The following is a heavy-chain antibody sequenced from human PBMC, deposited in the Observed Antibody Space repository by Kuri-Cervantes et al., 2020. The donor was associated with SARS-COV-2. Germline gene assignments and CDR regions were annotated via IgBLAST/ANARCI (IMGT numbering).Heavy chain of an antibody. CDR1: GYTFTGYY. V-gene: IGHV1-2*02. CDR3: ARLSIAAAVFDY. J-gene: IGHJ4*02. CDR2: INPNSGGT. D-gene: IGHD6-13*01. Sequence: ASVKVSCKASGYTFTGYYMHWVRQAPGQGLEWMGWINPNSGGTNYAQKFQGRVTMTRDTSISTAYMELSRLRSDDTAVYYCARLSIAAAVFDYWGQGTLVTVSS.